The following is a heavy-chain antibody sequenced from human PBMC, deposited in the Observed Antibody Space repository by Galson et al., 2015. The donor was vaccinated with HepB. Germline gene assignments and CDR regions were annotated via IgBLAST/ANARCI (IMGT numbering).Heavy chain of an antibody. V-gene: IGHV3-30*04. CDR2: ISYDGSNK. CDR1: GFTFSSYA. D-gene: IGHD3-16*01. J-gene: IGHJ4*02. CDR3: ARGGQGGPTPYYYDY. Sequence: SLRLSCAASGFTFSSYAMHWVRQAPGKGLEWVAVISYDGSNKYYADSVKGRFTISRDNSKNTLYLQMNSLRAEDTAVYYCARGGQGGPTPYYYDYWGQGTLVTVSS.